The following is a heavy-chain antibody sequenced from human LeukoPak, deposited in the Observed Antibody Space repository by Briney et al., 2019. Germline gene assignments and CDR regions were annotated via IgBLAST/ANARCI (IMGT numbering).Heavy chain of an antibody. D-gene: IGHD3-10*01. V-gene: IGHV3-66*01. CDR3: ARDSYYYGSGSPGDY. CDR2: IYSGGST. CDR1: GFTVSSNY. J-gene: IGHJ4*02. Sequence: GGSLRLSCAASGFTVSSNYMSWVRQAPGKGLEWVSVIYSGGSTYYADSVKGRFTISRDNSKNTLYLQMNSLRAEDTAVYYCARDSYYYGSGSPGDYWGQGTLVTVSS.